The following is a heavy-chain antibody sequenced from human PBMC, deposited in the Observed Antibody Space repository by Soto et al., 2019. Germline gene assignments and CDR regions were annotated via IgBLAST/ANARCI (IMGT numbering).Heavy chain of an antibody. CDR2: IHNGVAA. Sequence: QLRLQESGPRLLRPSATLSLTCAVSGGSVNSDNFSWGWVRQPPGKGPEWVATIHNGVAANYNPSLPGRVPISMAPARNVMSQPLTSVSPGDTSLYYCVRLPPTVTPGRNFYFYMDVWGKGTTVTVSS. CDR3: VRLPPTVTPGRNFYFYMDV. V-gene: IGHV4-39*01. J-gene: IGHJ6*03. D-gene: IGHD4-17*01. CDR1: GGSVNSDNFS.